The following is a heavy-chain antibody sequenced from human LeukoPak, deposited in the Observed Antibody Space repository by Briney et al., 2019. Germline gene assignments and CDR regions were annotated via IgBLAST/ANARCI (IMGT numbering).Heavy chain of an antibody. D-gene: IGHD3-22*01. V-gene: IGHV3-7*04. Sequence: GGPLRLSCAASGFTFRSYRMNWVRQAPGKGLEWVASIKQGESERYYVDSVNGRSTISRDNAKNSLYLQMNSLRAEDTAVYYCARGDNSAFDIWGQGTMVTVSS. CDR2: IKQGESER. CDR1: GFTFRSYR. CDR3: ARGDNSAFDI. J-gene: IGHJ3*02.